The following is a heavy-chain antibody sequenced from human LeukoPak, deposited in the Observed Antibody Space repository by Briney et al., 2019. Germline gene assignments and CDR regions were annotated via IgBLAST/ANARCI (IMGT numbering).Heavy chain of an antibody. V-gene: IGHV1-18*01. CDR2: ISAYNGNT. J-gene: IGHJ4*02. D-gene: IGHD2-15*01. CDR1: GYTFTSYG. Sequence: ASVKVSCKASGYTFTSYGISWVRQAPGQGLEWMGWISAYNGNTNYAQKLQGRVTMTTDTSTSTAYMELRSLRSDETAVYYCARAFVVVVAATGGPLDYWGQGTLVTVSS. CDR3: ARAFVVVVAATGGPLDY.